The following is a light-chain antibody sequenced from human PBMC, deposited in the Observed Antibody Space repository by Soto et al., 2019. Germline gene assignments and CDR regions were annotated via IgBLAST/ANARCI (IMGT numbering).Light chain of an antibody. CDR3: SSYTSSRTLV. CDR2: DVT. CDR1: SSDVGSYNY. V-gene: IGLV2-14*03. Sequence: QSVLTQPASVSGSPGQSITISCTGTSSDVGSYNYVSWYQHHPGKVPKLMIYDVTNRPSGVSDRFSGSKSGNTASLTISGLQAEDKADYYCSSYTSSRTLVFGSGTKVTVL. J-gene: IGLJ1*01.